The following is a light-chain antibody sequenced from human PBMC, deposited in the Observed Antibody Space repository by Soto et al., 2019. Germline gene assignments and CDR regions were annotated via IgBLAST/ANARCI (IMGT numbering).Light chain of an antibody. CDR2: NVS. CDR1: SSDVGGYNS. Sequence: QSVLTQPASVSGSPGQSIAIFCTKTSSDVGGYNSVSWYQQHPGKAPKLMIYNVSNRPSGVSDRFSGSKSGNTAPLTISGLQAEDEADYYCSSYTSSNTYVFGTGTKVTVL. V-gene: IGLV2-14*03. J-gene: IGLJ1*01. CDR3: SSYTSSNTYV.